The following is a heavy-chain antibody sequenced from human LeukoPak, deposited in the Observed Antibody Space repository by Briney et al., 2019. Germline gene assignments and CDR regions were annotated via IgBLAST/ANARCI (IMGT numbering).Heavy chain of an antibody. J-gene: IGHJ4*02. Sequence: PGGSLRLSCAASGFTFSIYGMHWVRQAPGKGLEWVAFIRYDGSNKYYADSVKGRFTISRDNSKNTLYLQMNSLRAEDTAVYYCAKDYLITGYSGYDPNPFDYWGQGTLVTVSS. CDR3: AKDYLITGYSGYDPNPFDY. V-gene: IGHV3-30*02. D-gene: IGHD5-12*01. CDR2: IRYDGSNK. CDR1: GFTFSIYG.